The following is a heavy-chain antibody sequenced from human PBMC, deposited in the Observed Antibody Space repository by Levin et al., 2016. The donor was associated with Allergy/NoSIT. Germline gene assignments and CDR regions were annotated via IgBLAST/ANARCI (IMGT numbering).Heavy chain of an antibody. V-gene: IGHV3-23*01. CDR2: ISRGGGSR. Sequence: GESLKISCAASGFTFSSYAMGWVRQAPGKGLEWVSGISRGGGSRYFADSVKGRFTISRNNSKNTLYLQMDSLRAEDTAVYYCAKDTLYSYGFDYFDYWGQGTLVTVSS. CDR3: AKDTLYSYGFDYFDY. J-gene: IGHJ4*02. D-gene: IGHD5-18*01. CDR1: GFTFSSYA.